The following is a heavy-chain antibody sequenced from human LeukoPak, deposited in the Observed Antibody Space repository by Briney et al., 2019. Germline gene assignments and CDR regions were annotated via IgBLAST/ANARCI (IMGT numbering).Heavy chain of an antibody. J-gene: IGHJ4*02. CDR2: ISYDGSNK. D-gene: IGHD3-10*01. CDR1: GFTFSSYA. Sequence: GKSLRLSCAASGFTFSSYAMHWVRQAPGKGLVGVTDISYDGSNKYYADSVKGRFTISRDNSKNTLYLQMNSLRAEDTAVYYCAKYGDYYYGSGSYYDYWGQGTLVTVSS. CDR3: AKYGDYYYGSGSYYDY. V-gene: IGHV3-30*04.